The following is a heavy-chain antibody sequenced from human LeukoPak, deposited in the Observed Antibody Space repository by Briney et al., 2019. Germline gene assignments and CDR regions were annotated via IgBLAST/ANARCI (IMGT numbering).Heavy chain of an antibody. J-gene: IGHJ5*02. CDR2: IYTSGST. D-gene: IGHD3-3*01. Sequence: SETLSLTCTVSGGSISSSFWSWIRQPAGKGLEWIGRIYTSGSTNYNPSLKSRVTMSVDTSKNQFSLKLSSVTAADTAVYYCARDLDFWSGYYQGGRFDPWGQGTLVTVSS. V-gene: IGHV4-4*07. CDR1: GGSISSSF. CDR3: ARDLDFWSGYYQGGRFDP.